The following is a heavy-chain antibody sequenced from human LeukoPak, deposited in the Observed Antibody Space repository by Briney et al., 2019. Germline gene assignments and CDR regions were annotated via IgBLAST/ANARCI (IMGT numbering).Heavy chain of an antibody. V-gene: IGHV3-23*01. J-gene: IGHJ4*02. CDR1: GFTFSRYG. CDR2: ISGSGGST. Sequence: GGSLRLSCAASGFTFSRYGMSWVRQAPGKGLEWVSAISGSGGSTYYADSVKGRFTISRDNSKNTLYLQMNSLRAEDTAVYYCAKGPYGSGSYGFSDYWGQGTLVTVSS. CDR3: AKGPYGSGSYGFSDY. D-gene: IGHD3-10*01.